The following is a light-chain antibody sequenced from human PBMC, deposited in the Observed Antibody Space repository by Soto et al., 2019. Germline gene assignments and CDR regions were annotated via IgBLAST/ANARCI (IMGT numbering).Light chain of an antibody. CDR3: QQYNNWPPIT. CDR1: QSISSK. CDR2: GAS. Sequence: EIVMTQSPATLSVSPGERATLSCRACQSISSKLAWYQQKPGQAPRVLIYGASTRATGIPARLSGSGSGTEFTLPISSLQSEDFAVYYCQQYNNWPPITFGQGTRLE. V-gene: IGKV3-15*01. J-gene: IGKJ5*01.